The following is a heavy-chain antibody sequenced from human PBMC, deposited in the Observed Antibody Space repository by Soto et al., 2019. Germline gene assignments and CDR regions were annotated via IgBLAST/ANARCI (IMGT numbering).Heavy chain of an antibody. CDR2: ISGDGSST. CDR3: ARSLPGTYGAFDL. J-gene: IGHJ3*01. Sequence: GGSLRPSCAASEFTFRSYWMHWGRQSPGKGLVWVSRISGDGSSTNYADSVKGRFTISRDNAKNTVYLQIDSLRAEDPAVYYCARSLPGTYGAFDLWGQGTIVTVSS. V-gene: IGHV3-74*01. D-gene: IGHD1-7*01. CDR1: EFTFRSYW.